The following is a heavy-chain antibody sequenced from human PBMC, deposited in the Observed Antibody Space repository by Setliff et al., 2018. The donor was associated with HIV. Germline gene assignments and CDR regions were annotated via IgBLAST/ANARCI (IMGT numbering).Heavy chain of an antibody. CDR2: IYHNGDT. V-gene: IGHV4-59*01. CDR3: AGGPGTTSIDY. J-gene: IGHJ4*02. D-gene: IGHD1-26*01. Sequence: PSETLSLTCDVSGGSITGYYWSWLRQPPGKGLVWIGYIYHNGDTNYNPSLESRLTISMDTSKNQFSLNLSSVTTADTAVYYCAGGPGTTSIDYWAQGTLVTVSS. CDR1: GGSITGYY.